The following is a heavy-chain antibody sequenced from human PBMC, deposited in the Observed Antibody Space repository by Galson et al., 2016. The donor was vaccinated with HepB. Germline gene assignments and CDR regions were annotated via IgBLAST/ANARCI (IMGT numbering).Heavy chain of an antibody. D-gene: IGHD5-12*01. CDR3: ARLGLYTGWYSVY. Sequence: SLRLSCAASGFPFSSYMMHWVRQAPGKGLVWVTRINSDGSTTIYTHSVKGRFTISRDNAKNTVYLQMNSLRDSDTAVYYCARLGLYTGWYSVYWGQGTRVTFSS. CDR1: GFPFSSYM. V-gene: IGHV3-74*01. J-gene: IGHJ4*02. CDR2: INSDGSTT.